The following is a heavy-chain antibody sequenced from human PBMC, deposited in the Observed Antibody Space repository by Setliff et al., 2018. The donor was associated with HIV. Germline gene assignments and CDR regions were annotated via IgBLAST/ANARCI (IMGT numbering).Heavy chain of an antibody. D-gene: IGHD6-19*01. Sequence: ASVKVSCKASGYTFTDNYIHWVRQAPGQGLEWMGRVDPEDGETIYAEKFQGRITMTADTSTNTAYMELNSLRSEDTAVYYCGTVRIAVPDDFDFWGQGTLVTVSS. CDR2: VDPEDGET. V-gene: IGHV1-69-2*01. CDR3: GTVRIAVPDDFDF. J-gene: IGHJ4*02. CDR1: GYTFTDNY.